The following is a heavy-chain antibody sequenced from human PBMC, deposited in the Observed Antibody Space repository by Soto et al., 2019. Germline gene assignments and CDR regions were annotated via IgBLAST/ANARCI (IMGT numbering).Heavy chain of an antibody. V-gene: IGHV1-18*01. J-gene: IGHJ4*02. CDR3: ARGKDDFWSGYLDN. Sequence: QVQLVQSGAEVKQPGASVKVSCKASGYTFTSYGISWVRQAPGQGLEWMGWISADNGNRNYAQKFQGRVTMTTDTSANTAYMDLRSLRSDDTAVYYCARGKDDFWSGYLDNWGQGTLVTVPS. CDR2: ISADNGNR. D-gene: IGHD3-3*01. CDR1: GYTFTSYG.